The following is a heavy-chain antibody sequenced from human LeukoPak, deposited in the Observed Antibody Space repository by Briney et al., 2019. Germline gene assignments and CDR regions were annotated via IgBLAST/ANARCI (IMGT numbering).Heavy chain of an antibody. CDR2: ICGSGGCT. CDR3: ASTPFYDYVWGSYRYRGLFDN. J-gene: IGHJ4*02. CDR1: GFTFSSYA. D-gene: IGHD3-16*02. Sequence: GGSLRLSCAASGFTFSSYAMSWVRQAPGRGLEWVSGICGSGGCTYYADSVKGRFTISRDNSKNTLYLQMNSLRAEDTAVYYCASTPFYDYVWGSYRYRGLFDNWGQGTPVSVSS. V-gene: IGHV3-23*01.